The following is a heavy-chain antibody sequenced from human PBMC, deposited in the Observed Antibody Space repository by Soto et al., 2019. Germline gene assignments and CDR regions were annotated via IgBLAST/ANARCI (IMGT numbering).Heavy chain of an antibody. Sequence: QVQLVQSGAEVKKPGASVQVSCKASGYTFSNYGISWVRQAPGQGLEWMGWTSGNKGDTKYAQTVQGRVNMTTDTSTSTVYTDLRSLRSDDTAVYYCARATRDYYYYYGLHVWGQGTTVTVSS. CDR1: GYTFSNYG. CDR2: TSGNKGDT. V-gene: IGHV1-18*01. CDR3: ARATRDYYYYYGLHV. D-gene: IGHD3-10*01. J-gene: IGHJ6*02.